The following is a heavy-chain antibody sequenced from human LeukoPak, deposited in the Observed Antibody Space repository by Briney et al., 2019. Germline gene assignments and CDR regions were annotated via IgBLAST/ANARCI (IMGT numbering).Heavy chain of an antibody. V-gene: IGHV5-51*01. D-gene: IGHD3-10*01. CDR2: IYPGDSDT. Sequence: PGESLKISCKGSGYSFANYWIAWVRQMPGKGLEWMGIIYPGDSDTRYSPSFQGQVTISADKSISTAYLQWSSLKASDTAMYYCARQHGSGSYYRRAIDYWGQGTLVTVSS. J-gene: IGHJ4*02. CDR3: ARQHGSGSYYRRAIDY. CDR1: GYSFANYW.